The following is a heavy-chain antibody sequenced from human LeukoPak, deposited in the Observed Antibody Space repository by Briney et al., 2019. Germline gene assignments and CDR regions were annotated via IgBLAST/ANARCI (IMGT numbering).Heavy chain of an antibody. CDR1: GGSFSGYY. CDR2: IYYSGST. D-gene: IGHD4-17*01. J-gene: IGHJ6*02. CDR3: ARGWYGDYVYYYGMDV. V-gene: IGHV4-31*11. Sequence: SETLSLTCAVYGGSFSGYYWSWIRQHPGKGLEWIGYIYYSGSTYYNPSLKSRVTISVDTSKNQFSLKLSSVTAADTAVYYCARGWYGDYVYYYGMDVWGQGTTVTVSS.